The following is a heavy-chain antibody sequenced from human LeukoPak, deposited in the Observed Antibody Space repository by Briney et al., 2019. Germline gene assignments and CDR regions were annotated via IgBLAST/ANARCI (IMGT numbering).Heavy chain of an antibody. D-gene: IGHD3-10*01. V-gene: IGHV3-74*01. CDR1: GFTFSSYW. CDR3: ARDVYYGSGSPRLDY. Sequence: GGSLRLSCAASGFTFSSYWMHWVRQAPGKGLVWVSRINSDGSSTSYADSVKGRFTISRDNAKNTLYLQMNSLRAEDTAVYYCARDVYYGSGSPRLDYWGQGTLVTVSS. CDR2: INSDGSST. J-gene: IGHJ4*02.